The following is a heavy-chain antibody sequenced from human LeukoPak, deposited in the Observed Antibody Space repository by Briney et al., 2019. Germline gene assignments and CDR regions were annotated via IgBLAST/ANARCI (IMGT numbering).Heavy chain of an antibody. CDR1: GGSISSYY. V-gene: IGHV4-59*01. J-gene: IGHJ3*02. CDR2: IYYSGST. CDR3: ARDSDYYGSGTRDAFDI. Sequence: SETLSLTCTVSGGSISSYYWSWIRQPPGKGLEWIGYIYYSGSTNYNPSLKSRVTISVDTSKNQFSLKLSSVTAADTAVYYCARDSDYYGSGTRDAFDIWGQGTMVTVSS. D-gene: IGHD3-10*01.